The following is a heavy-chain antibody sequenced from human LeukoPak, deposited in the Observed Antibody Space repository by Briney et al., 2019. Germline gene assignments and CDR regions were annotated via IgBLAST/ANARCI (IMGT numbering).Heavy chain of an antibody. Sequence: PGGSLRLSCAASGFTFSSYAMSWARQAPGKGLEWVSAISGSGGSTYYADSVKGRFTISRDNSKNTLYLQMNSLRAEDTAVYYCAKDRVPLAARPLHFDYWGQGTLVTVSS. V-gene: IGHV3-23*01. CDR2: ISGSGGST. D-gene: IGHD6-6*01. CDR1: GFTFSSYA. CDR3: AKDRVPLAARPLHFDY. J-gene: IGHJ4*02.